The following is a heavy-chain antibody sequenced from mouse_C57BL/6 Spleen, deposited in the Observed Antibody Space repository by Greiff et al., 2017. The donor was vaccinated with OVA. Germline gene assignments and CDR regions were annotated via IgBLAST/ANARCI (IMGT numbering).Heavy chain of an antibody. D-gene: IGHD2-4*01. Sequence: QVQLQQSGAELVRPGTSVKVSCKASGYAFTNYLIEWVKQRPGQGLEWIGVINPGSGGTNYNEKFKGKATLTADKSSSTAYMQLSSLTSEDSAVYFCAREGIYYDYDGYAMDYWGQGTSVTVSS. V-gene: IGHV1-54*01. CDR1: GYAFTNYL. J-gene: IGHJ4*01. CDR3: AREGIYYDYDGYAMDY. CDR2: INPGSGGT.